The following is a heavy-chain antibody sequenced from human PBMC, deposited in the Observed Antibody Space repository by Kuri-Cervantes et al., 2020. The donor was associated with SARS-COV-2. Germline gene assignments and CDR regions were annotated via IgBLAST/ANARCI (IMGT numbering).Heavy chain of an antibody. CDR1: GVTFRGDW. CDR3: ALGPW. V-gene: IGHV3-7*03. Sequence: GEFLKISCAASGVTFRGDWMSWVRQTTAKALEWVDNISPDGSQEDYVYSVKGRFTISRDNTNNLLYLQMNSLRDEDTAVYFCALGPWWGQGTLVTVSS. CDR2: ISPDGSQE. J-gene: IGHJ1*01. D-gene: IGHD3-10*01.